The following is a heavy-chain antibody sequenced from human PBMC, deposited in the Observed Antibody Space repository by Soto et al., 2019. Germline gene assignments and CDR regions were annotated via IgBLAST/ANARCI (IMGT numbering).Heavy chain of an antibody. J-gene: IGHJ4*02. CDR2: IYYTGST. Sequence: SETLSLTCTVSSGSISTYYWSWIRQPPGKGLEWIGYIYYTGSTNYNPSLKTRVAISMDTSKNQFSLNLSSVTAADTAVYYCAVPHTGPFFAFGGRGTLVPVSS. CDR3: AVPHTGPFFAF. V-gene: IGHV4-59*01. CDR1: SGSISTYY. D-gene: IGHD2-2*02.